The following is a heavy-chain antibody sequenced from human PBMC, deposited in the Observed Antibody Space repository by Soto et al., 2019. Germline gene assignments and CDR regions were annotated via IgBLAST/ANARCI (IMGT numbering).Heavy chain of an antibody. CDR2: IYYSGST. Sequence: QVQLQESGPGLVKPSETLSLTCTVSGGSVSSGSYYWSWIRQPPGKGLEWIGYIYYSGSTNYNPSLKSRVXXSXDXXKNQFSLKLSSVTAADTAVYYCARWDTAMGINFDYWGQGTLVTVSS. CDR1: GGSVSSGSYY. D-gene: IGHD5-18*01. V-gene: IGHV4-61*01. CDR3: ARWDTAMGINFDY. J-gene: IGHJ4*02.